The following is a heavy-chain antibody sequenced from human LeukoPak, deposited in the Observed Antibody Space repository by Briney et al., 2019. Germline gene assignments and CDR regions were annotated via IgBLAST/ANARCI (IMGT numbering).Heavy chain of an antibody. V-gene: IGHV4-59*01. J-gene: IGHJ4*02. CDR1: GGSISSYH. CDR2: ISYRGNT. D-gene: IGHD1-7*01. Sequence: PSETLSLTCSVSGGSISSYHCTWSRQPPGKGREWRGYISYRGNTNYNTSLKSRVTMSVDTPRNQFSLSLSSVTAADTAVYYCARITKLLNGDYFDYWGQGTLVTVSS. CDR3: ARITKLLNGDYFDY.